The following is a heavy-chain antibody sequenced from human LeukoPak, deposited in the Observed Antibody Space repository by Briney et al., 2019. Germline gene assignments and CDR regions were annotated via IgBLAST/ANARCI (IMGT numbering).Heavy chain of an antibody. V-gene: IGHV1-2*02. D-gene: IGHD2-21*02. J-gene: IGHJ4*02. CDR1: GYTFTGNH. CDR3: ARGGSTDSIHSCGGNCYFLDY. Sequence: ASVKVSCKASGYTFTGNHMHWVRQTPGQGLEWMGWINPNSGGTNYAQKFQGRVIMTRDTSISTAYMELSRLGSDDTAVYYCARGGSTDSIHSCGGNCYFLDYWGQGTLVTVSS. CDR2: INPNSGGT.